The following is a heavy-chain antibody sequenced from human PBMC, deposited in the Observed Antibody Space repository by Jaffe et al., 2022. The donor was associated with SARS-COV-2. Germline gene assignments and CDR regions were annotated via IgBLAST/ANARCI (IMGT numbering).Heavy chain of an antibody. J-gene: IGHJ3*02. D-gene: IGHD6-13*01. CDR1: GFTFSSYA. Sequence: EVQLLESGGGLVQPGGSLRLSCAASGFTFSSYAMSWVRQAPGKGLEWVSAISGSGGSTYYADSVKGRFTISRDNSKNTLYLQMNSLRAEDTAVYYCAKGGTYSSSWVDAFDIWGQGTMVTVSS. V-gene: IGHV3-23*01. CDR2: ISGSGGST. CDR3: AKGGTYSSSWVDAFDI.